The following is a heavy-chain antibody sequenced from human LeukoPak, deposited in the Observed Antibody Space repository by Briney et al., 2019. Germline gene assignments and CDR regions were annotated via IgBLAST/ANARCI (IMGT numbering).Heavy chain of an antibody. V-gene: IGHV4-38-2*02. D-gene: IGHD1-20*01. CDR1: GYSISSGYY. CDR2: IYHSGST. CDR3: ARELITGTLDY. Sequence: ASETLSLTCTVSGYSISSGYYWGWVRQPPGKGLEWIGNIYHSGSTYYNPSLKSRVTISVDTSKNQFSLKLSSVTAADTAVYYCARELITGTLDYWGQGTLVTVSS. J-gene: IGHJ4*02.